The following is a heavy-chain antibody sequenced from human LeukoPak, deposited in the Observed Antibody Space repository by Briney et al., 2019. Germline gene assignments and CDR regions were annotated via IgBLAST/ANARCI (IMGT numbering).Heavy chain of an antibody. D-gene: IGHD6-19*01. Sequence: PGGSLRLSCAASGFTVSSNYMSWVRQAPGKGLEWVSVIYSGGSTYYADSVKGRFTISRDNSKNTLYLQMNSLRAEDTAVYYCARGVRSGWYEGAFDIWGQGTMVTVSS. J-gene: IGHJ3*02. V-gene: IGHV3-53*01. CDR1: GFTVSSNY. CDR3: ARGVRSGWYEGAFDI. CDR2: IYSGGST.